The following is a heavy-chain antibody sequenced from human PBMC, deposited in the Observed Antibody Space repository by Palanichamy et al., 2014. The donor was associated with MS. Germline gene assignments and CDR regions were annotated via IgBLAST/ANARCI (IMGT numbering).Heavy chain of an antibody. CDR2: IWYDGSNK. J-gene: IGHJ6*02. Sequence: QVQLVESGGGVVQPGRSLRLSCVASGFTFSNNGMHWVRQAPGKGLEWVAFIWYDGSNKYYADSVRGRFTISRDSSKNMLYLQMNSLRAEDTAVYYCARDGQSVAPHGMDVWGRGTTVTVSS. V-gene: IGHV3-33*01. CDR1: GFTFSNNG. CDR3: ARDGQSVAPHGMDV.